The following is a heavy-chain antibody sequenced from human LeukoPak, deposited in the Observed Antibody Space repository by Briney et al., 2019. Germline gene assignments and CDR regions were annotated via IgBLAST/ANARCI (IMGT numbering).Heavy chain of an antibody. D-gene: IGHD2-2*01. CDR1: GYTFTSYY. CDR3: ARDAGYCSSTSCYGGSWFDP. Sequence: GASVKVSCKAFGYTFTSYYMHWVRQAPGQGLEWMGIINPSGGSTSYAQKFQGRVTMTRDTSTSTVYMELSSLRSEDTAVYYCARDAGYCSSTSCYGGSWFDPWGQGTLVTVSS. J-gene: IGHJ5*02. V-gene: IGHV1-46*01. CDR2: INPSGGST.